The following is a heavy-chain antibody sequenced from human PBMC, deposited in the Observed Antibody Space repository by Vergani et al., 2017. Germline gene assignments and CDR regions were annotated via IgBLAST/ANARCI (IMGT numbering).Heavy chain of an antibody. Sequence: QEQLLQSGGGVVQPGGSLRLSCIGSGYTFGHFDMHWVRQAPGKGLAWVAFIRYDGSNPQYIDSVKGRFTISRDNSNDTLFLQMNGLRPEDTGTYFCAKKGGSLYYYGVDVWVQGTTITVSS. CDR3: AKKGGSLYYYGVDV. CDR2: IRYDGSNP. J-gene: IGHJ6*02. D-gene: IGHD1-26*01. V-gene: IGHV3-30*02. CDR1: GYTFGHFD.